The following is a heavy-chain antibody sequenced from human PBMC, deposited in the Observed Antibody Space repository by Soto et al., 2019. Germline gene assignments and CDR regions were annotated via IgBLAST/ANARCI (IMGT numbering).Heavy chain of an antibody. Sequence: GESLKISCAASGFTFSSYAMSWVRQAPGKGLEWVSAISGSGGSTYYADSVKGRFTISRDNSKNTLYLQMNSLRAEDTAVYYCAKDRPKTYYDFWSGFQGAPGAFDIWGQGTMVTVSS. V-gene: IGHV3-23*01. CDR3: AKDRPKTYYDFWSGFQGAPGAFDI. CDR2: ISGSGGST. D-gene: IGHD3-3*01. J-gene: IGHJ3*02. CDR1: GFTFSSYA.